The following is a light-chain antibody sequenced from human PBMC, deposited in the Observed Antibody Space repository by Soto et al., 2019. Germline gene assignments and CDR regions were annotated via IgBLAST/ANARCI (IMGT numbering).Light chain of an antibody. J-gene: IGLJ2*01. Sequence: SALTQPASVSGSPGQSIAISCTGTSSDVGGYDYVSWYQQYPGKAPKLMIYDVNNRPSGVSNRFSGSKSGNTASLTISGLQAEDEAGYYCSSYTSSGTRVFGGGTKVTVL. CDR1: SSDVGGYDY. V-gene: IGLV2-14*01. CDR3: SSYTSSGTRV. CDR2: DVN.